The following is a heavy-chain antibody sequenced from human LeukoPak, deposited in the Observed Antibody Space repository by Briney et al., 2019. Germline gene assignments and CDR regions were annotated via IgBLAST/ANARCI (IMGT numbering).Heavy chain of an antibody. CDR2: INNNGRA. CDR1: GGSINNNNYF. V-gene: IGHV4-30-4*01. CDR3: AREVNVAVMSDAFDM. J-gene: IGHJ3*02. D-gene: IGHD3-16*02. Sequence: SETLSLTCTVSGGSINNNNYFWSWVRQAPGKGLEWIAYINNNGRASYNPSLTSRVTISIDTSRNQFSLDLRSVTAADTAIYYCAREVNVAVMSDAFDMWGQGTMVTVSS.